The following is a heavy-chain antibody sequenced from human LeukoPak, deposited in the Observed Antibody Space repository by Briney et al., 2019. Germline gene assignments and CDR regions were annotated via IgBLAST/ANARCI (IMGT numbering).Heavy chain of an antibody. J-gene: IGHJ4*02. Sequence: PSETLSLTCAVYGGSFSGYYWSWIRQPPGKGLEWIGEINHSGSTNYNPSLKSRVTISVDTSKNQFSLKLSSVTAADTAVYYCARGAFPQVRLGGRMAPFDYWGQGTLVTVSS. V-gene: IGHV4-34*01. CDR3: ARGAFPQVRLGGRMAPFDY. CDR1: GGSFSGYY. D-gene: IGHD2-15*01. CDR2: INHSGST.